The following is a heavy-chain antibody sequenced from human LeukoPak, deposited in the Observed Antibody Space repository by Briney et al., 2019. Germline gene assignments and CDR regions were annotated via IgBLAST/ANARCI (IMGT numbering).Heavy chain of an antibody. CDR3: ARRRPNPYYYDSSGFDAFDI. V-gene: IGHV4-59*08. CDR2: IYYSGST. CDR1: DGSISSYY. Sequence: SETLSLTCTVSDGSISSYYWSWIRQPPGKGLEWIGYIYYSGSTNYNPSLKGRVTISVDTSKNQFSLKLSSVTAADTAVYYCARRRPNPYYYDSSGFDAFDIWGQGTMVTVSS. D-gene: IGHD3-22*01. J-gene: IGHJ3*02.